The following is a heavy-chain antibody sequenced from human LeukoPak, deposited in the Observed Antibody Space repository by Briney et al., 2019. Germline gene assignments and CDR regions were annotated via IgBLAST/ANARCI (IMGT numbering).Heavy chain of an antibody. Sequence: SQTLSLTCVISGDSVSSNSVAWNWIRQSPSRGLEWLGRTYYGSKWYNDYATSVKSRTTINPDTSKNQFSLQLNSVTPEDTAIYYCVRAHNWNFGYWGQGTLVTVSS. CDR1: GDSVSSNSVA. V-gene: IGHV6-1*01. D-gene: IGHD1-7*01. CDR3: VRAHNWNFGY. CDR2: TYYGSKWYN. J-gene: IGHJ4*02.